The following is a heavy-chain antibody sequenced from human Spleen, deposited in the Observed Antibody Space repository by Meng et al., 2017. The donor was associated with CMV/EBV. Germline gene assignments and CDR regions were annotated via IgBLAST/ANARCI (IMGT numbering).Heavy chain of an antibody. CDR3: ARDFCTNGVCYTAWFDP. D-gene: IGHD2-8*01. J-gene: IGHJ5*02. V-gene: IGHV1-69*05. Sequence: SVKVSCKASGGTFSSYAISWVRQAPGQGLEWMGGIIPIFGTANYAQKFQGRVTITTDESTSTAYMELSSLRSEDTAVYYCARDFCTNGVCYTAWFDPWGQGTLVTVSS. CDR1: GGTFSSYA. CDR2: IIPIFGTA.